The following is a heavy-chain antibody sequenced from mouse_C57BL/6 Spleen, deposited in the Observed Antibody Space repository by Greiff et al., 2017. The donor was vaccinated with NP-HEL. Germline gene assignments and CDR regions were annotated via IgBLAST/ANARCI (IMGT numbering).Heavy chain of an antibody. CDR2: IYPGDGDT. D-gene: IGHD1-1*01. CDR1: GYAFSSSW. CDR3: AREVTTVVATWYFDY. Sequence: VQLQQSGPELVKPGASVKISCKASGYAFSSSWMNWVKQRPGKGLEWIGRIYPGDGDTNYNGKFKGKATLTADKSSSTAYMQLSSLTSEDSVVYCCAREVTTVVATWYFDYWGQGTTLTVSS. J-gene: IGHJ2*01. V-gene: IGHV1-82*01.